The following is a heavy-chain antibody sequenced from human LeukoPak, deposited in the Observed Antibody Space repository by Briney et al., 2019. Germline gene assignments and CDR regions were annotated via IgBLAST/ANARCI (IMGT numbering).Heavy chain of an antibody. V-gene: IGHV6-1*01. D-gene: IGHD2-15*01. CDR1: GDSVSSNSAG. J-gene: IGHJ5*02. CDR2: TYYRSKWYN. CDR3: ARQPALSYCSGGTCWFDT. Sequence: SQTLSLTCAISGDSVSSNSAGWNWIRQSPSRGLEWLGRTYYRSKWYNDYAVSVKSRITINPDTSKNQFSLQLNSVTPEDTAVYYCARQPALSYCSGGTCWFDTWGQGGLVTVSS.